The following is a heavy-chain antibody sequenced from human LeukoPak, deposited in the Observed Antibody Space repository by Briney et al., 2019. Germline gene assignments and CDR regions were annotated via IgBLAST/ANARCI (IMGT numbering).Heavy chain of an antibody. CDR1: GFTFSRYE. Sequence: GGSLRLSCAVSGFTFSRYEMSWVRQAPGKGLEWISYISPSGSTMYYVDSVKGRFIISRDNAKDSLYLQMNSLRVEGTAVYYCARDPRGPDYWGQGTLVTVSS. CDR3: ARDPRGPDY. V-gene: IGHV3-48*03. J-gene: IGHJ4*02. CDR2: ISPSGSTM.